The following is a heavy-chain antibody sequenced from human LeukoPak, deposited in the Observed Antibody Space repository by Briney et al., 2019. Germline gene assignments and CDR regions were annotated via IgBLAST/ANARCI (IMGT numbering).Heavy chain of an antibody. Sequence: SETLSLTCTVSGGSISSYYWSWIRQPPGKGLEWIGYIYYSGSTNYNPSLKSRVTISVDTSKNQFSLKLSSVTAADTAVYYCAIVPSRYYYDSSGYGCFDIWGQGTMVTVSS. CDR2: IYYSGST. D-gene: IGHD3-22*01. CDR3: AIVPSRYYYDSSGYGCFDI. J-gene: IGHJ3*02. V-gene: IGHV4-59*01. CDR1: GGSISSYY.